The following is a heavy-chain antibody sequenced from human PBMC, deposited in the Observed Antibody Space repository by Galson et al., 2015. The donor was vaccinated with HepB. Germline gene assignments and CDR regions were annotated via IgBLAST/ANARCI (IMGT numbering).Heavy chain of an antibody. V-gene: IGHV3-23*01. CDR3: AKTLIYSCGWRDWYFDL. Sequence: SLRLSCAAYGLTFSNYAITWVRQAPGKGLEWVSAISGSGGSTYYADSVKGRFTISRDNSKNTLHLQMNSLRAEDTALYYCAKTLIYSCGWRDWYFDLWGRGTLVTVSS. D-gene: IGHD6-19*01. CDR2: ISGSGGST. CDR1: GLTFSNYA. J-gene: IGHJ2*01.